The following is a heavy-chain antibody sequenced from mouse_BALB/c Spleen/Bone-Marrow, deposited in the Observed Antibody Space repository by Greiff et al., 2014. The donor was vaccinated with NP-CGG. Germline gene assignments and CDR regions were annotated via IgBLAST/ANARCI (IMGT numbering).Heavy chain of an antibody. CDR3: ARGGGYYYAMDY. Sequence: LKQSGRGLEKPGGSLKLSCAASGYSFTSYAMSWVRQATGKRLEWVGSIGSGGSTYYPEGMTSRFTISRDNARNILYKQMSSVRSEDNAMYYCARGGGYYYAMDYWGQGTSVAVSS. CDR1: GYSFTSYA. CDR2: IGSGGST. V-gene: IGHV5-6-5*01. J-gene: IGHJ4*01.